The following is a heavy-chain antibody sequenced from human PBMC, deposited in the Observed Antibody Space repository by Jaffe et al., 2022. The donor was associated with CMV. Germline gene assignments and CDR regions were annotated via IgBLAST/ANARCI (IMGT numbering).Heavy chain of an antibody. D-gene: IGHD2-15*01. CDR1: GFTFRRHA. J-gene: IGHJ5*02. Sequence: EEQLVESGGGLVQPGGSLSLSCSVSGFTFRRHAMHWVRQAPGRGLEYVSGISSKGDSTFYAESVKDRFFISRDNSEDVLYLQLSSLKIEDSAVYYCVRGATGSGIWFDPRGQGVRVIVSS. CDR3: VRGATGSGIWFDP. CDR2: ISSKGDST. V-gene: IGHV3-64D*06.